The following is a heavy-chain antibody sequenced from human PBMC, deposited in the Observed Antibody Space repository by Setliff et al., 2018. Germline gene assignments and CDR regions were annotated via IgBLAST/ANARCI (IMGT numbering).Heavy chain of an antibody. J-gene: IGHJ5*02. V-gene: IGHV7-4-1*02. CDR2: INANTGNP. CDR3: ARDIVVVPAAILLSFPGQSGWFDP. CDR1: GYTFTSYA. D-gene: IGHD2-2*02. Sequence: ASVKVSCKASGYTFTSYAMNWVRQAPGQGLEWMGWINANTGNPTYAQGFTGRFVFSLDTSVSTAYLQISSLKAEDTAVYYCARDIVVVPAAILLSFPGQSGWFDPWGQGTLVTVSS.